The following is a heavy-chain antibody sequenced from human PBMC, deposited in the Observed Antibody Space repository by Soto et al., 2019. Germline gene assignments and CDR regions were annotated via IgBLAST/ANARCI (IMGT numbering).Heavy chain of an antibody. V-gene: IGHV4-59*01. Sequence: SETLSLTCTVSGGSISSYYWSWIRQPPGKGLEWIGYIYYSGSTNYNPSLKSRVTISVDTSKNQFSLKLSSVTAADTAVYYCERAKWEPPVPFEERGQGSLVAYSS. CDR2: IYYSGST. CDR1: GGSISSYY. J-gene: IGHJ4*02. CDR3: ERAKWEPPVPFEE. D-gene: IGHD1-26*01.